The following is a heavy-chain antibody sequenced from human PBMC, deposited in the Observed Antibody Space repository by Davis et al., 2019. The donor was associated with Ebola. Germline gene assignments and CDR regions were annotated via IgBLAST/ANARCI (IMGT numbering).Heavy chain of an antibody. CDR3: ARGGWLRFELGPGYYFDY. CDR1: GFIFSSYS. CDR2: ISSGSYYI. V-gene: IGHV3-21*01. J-gene: IGHJ4*02. Sequence: GESLKISCAASGFIFSSYSMNWVRQAPGKGLEWVSSISSGSYYIYYADSLKGRFTISRDNAKNSLYQQMNSLRAEDTVVYYCARGGWLRFELGPGYYFDYWGQGTLVTVSS. D-gene: IGHD5-12*01.